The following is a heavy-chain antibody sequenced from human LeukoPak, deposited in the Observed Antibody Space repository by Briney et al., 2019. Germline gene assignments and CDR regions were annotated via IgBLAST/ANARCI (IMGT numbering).Heavy chain of an antibody. Sequence: SETLSLTCTVSGGSISSGGYYWSWIRQHPGKGLEWIGYIYYSGSTYYNPSLKSRVTISVDTSKNQFSLKLSAVTAADTAVYYCARDAPDYYGMDVWGQGTLVTVSS. CDR2: IYYSGST. CDR1: GGSISSGGYY. J-gene: IGHJ6*02. V-gene: IGHV4-31*03. CDR3: ARDAPDYYGMDV.